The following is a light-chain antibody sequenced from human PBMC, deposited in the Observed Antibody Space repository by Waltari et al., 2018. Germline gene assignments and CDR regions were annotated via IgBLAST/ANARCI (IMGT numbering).Light chain of an antibody. CDR3: QQFNSYSWT. CDR1: QSISSW. V-gene: IGKV1-5*03. Sequence: DIQMTQSPSTLSASVGDRVTITCRASQSISSWLAWYQQKPGNAPKLLIYKASTLESGVPSRFSGSGSGTEFTLTISSLQPDDFATYYCQQFNSYSWTFGQGTKVEIK. J-gene: IGKJ1*01. CDR2: KAS.